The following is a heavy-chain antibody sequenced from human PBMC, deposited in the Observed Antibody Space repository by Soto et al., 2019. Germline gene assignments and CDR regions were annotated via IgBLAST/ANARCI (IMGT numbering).Heavy chain of an antibody. CDR2: INPNSGGT. CDR3: ARGRVAGYDYVWGSYRYTVFDY. D-gene: IGHD3-16*02. CDR1: GYTFTGYY. V-gene: IGHV1-2*02. Sequence: QVPLVQSGAEVKKPGASVKVSCKASGYTFTGYYMHWVRQAPGQGLEWMGWINPNSGGTNYAQKFQGRVTMTRDTSISTAYMELSRLRSDDTAVYYCARGRVAGYDYVWGSYRYTVFDYWGQGTLVTVSS. J-gene: IGHJ4*02.